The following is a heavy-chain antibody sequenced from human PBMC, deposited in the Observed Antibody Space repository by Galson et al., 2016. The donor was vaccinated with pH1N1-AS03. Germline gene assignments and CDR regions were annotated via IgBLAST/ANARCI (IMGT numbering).Heavy chain of an antibody. CDR1: GSYFSSYW. CDR3: ARRSYSSIWMGAFEI. D-gene: IGHD3-3*01. V-gene: IGHV5-51*03. Sequence: QSGAEVTKPGESLKISCKGSGSYFSSYWVGWVRQKPGKGLEYMGIIYPGDSDTRYSPSFQAHATISADKSINTAYLQWSSRTASDTAMYYCARRSYSSIWMGAFEIWCLGTMVTVSS. J-gene: IGHJ3*02. CDR2: IYPGDSDT.